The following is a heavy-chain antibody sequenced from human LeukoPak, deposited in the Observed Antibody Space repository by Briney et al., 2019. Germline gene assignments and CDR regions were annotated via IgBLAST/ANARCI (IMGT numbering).Heavy chain of an antibody. V-gene: IGHV4-34*01. CDR2: NNHSGST. CDR3: ARGRVRGVNFPYYYMDV. J-gene: IGHJ6*03. CDR1: GGSFSGYY. Sequence: SETLSPTCAVYGGSFSGYYWSWIRQTPGKGLEWIGENNHSGSTNYNPSLKSRVTISVDTSKNQFSLKLSSVTAADTAVYYCARGRVRGVNFPYYYMDVWGKGTTVTVSS. D-gene: IGHD3-10*01.